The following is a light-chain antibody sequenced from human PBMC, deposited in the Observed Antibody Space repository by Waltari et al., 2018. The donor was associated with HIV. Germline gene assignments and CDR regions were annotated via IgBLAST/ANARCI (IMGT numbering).Light chain of an antibody. J-gene: IGLJ3*02. Sequence: QSALTQPASVSGSPGQSITISCTGTSSDVGGHNYASWYQQHPGKAPKVMIYEVSNRPAGVSKRFSGSKSGNTASLTISGLQAEDEADYYCSSYTTTSTWVFGGGTKLTVL. V-gene: IGLV2-14*01. CDR1: SSDVGGHNY. CDR3: SSYTTTSTWV. CDR2: EVS.